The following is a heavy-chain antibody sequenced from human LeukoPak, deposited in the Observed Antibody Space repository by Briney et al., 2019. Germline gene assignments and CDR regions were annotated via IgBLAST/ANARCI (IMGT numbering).Heavy chain of an antibody. J-gene: IGHJ4*02. CDR2: ISADGSDT. CDR1: GFTFSSNW. V-gene: IGHV3-74*01. Sequence: GGSLRLSCAAYGFTFSSNWMHWVRQTPGKGLVWVSRISADGSDTSYADSVKGRFTISRDNSRNTLHLQMNSLRAEDTAEYYCAKSTYVDYPCCLDYWGQGTLVTVSS. CDR3: AKSTYVDYPCCLDY. D-gene: IGHD4-17*01.